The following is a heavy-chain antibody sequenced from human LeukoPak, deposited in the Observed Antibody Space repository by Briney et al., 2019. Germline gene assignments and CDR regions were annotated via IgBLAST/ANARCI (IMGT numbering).Heavy chain of an antibody. CDR2: INPNSGGT. CDR1: GGTFSSYA. J-gene: IGHJ5*02. D-gene: IGHD2-15*01. CDR3: ARDFGVVAAIAFWFDP. V-gene: IGHV1-2*02. Sequence: ASVKVSCKASGGTFSSYAISWVRQAPGQGLEWMGWINPNSGGTNYAQKFQGRVTMTRDTSISTAYMELSRLRSDDTAVYYCARDFGVVAAIAFWFDPWGQGTLVTVSS.